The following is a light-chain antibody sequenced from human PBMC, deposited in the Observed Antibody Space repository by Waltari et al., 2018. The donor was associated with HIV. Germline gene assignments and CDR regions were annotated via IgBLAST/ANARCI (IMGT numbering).Light chain of an antibody. J-gene: IGLJ2*01. CDR1: SSNLGNNA. V-gene: IGLV1-36*01. CDR2: YDD. CDR3: AAWDDSLNGVV. Sequence: QSVLTQPPSVSGAPRQRVTISCSGISSNLGNNAVHWYQQLPGKAPKLLVYYDDLLPSGVSDRFSGSRSGTSASLAISGLQSEDEADYYCAAWDDSLNGVVFGGGTKLTVL.